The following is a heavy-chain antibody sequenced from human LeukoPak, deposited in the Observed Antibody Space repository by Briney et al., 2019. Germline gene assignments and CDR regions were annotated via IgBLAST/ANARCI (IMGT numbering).Heavy chain of an antibody. Sequence: GGSLRLSCAASGFTFSTYTMTWVRQAPGKGLEWVSSISSSSSYIYYADSVKGRFTISRDNAKNSLYLQMNSLRAEDTAVYYCARGPFTIFGVVITRYYYMDVWGKGTTVTVSS. V-gene: IGHV3-21*01. CDR2: ISSSSSYI. CDR3: ARGPFTIFGVVITRYYYMDV. CDR1: GFTFSTYT. J-gene: IGHJ6*03. D-gene: IGHD3-3*01.